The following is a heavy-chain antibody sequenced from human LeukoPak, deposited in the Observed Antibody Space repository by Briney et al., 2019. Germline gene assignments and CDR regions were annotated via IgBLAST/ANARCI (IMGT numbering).Heavy chain of an antibody. Sequence: GGSLRLSCAASGFTFDDYAMHRVRQAPGKGLEWVSGISWNSGSIGYADSVKGRFTISRDNAKNSLYLQMNSPRAEDTALYYCAKDRIAAAGTGIDYWGQGTLVTVSS. J-gene: IGHJ4*02. CDR2: ISWNSGSI. CDR3: AKDRIAAAGTGIDY. V-gene: IGHV3-9*01. CDR1: GFTFDDYA. D-gene: IGHD6-13*01.